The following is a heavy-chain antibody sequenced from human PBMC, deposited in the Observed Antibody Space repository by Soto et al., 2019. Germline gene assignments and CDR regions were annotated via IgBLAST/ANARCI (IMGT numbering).Heavy chain of an antibody. V-gene: IGHV3-33*01. CDR3: ARDGYCSSTSCPQVGSYYYYYGMDV. CDR2: IWYDGSNK. J-gene: IGHJ6*02. D-gene: IGHD2-2*03. CDR1: GFTFSSYG. Sequence: GGSLRLSCAASGFTFSSYGMHWVRQAPGKGLEWVAVIWYDGSNKYYADSVKGRFTISRDNSKNTLYLQMNSLRAEDTAVYYCARDGYCSSTSCPQVGSYYYYYGMDVWGQGTTVTAP.